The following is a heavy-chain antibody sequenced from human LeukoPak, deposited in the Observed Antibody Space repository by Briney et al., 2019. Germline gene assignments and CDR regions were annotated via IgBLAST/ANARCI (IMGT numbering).Heavy chain of an antibody. V-gene: IGHV1-18*01. J-gene: IGHJ6*03. D-gene: IGHD6-13*01. CDR1: GHTFTSYG. Sequence: ASVKVSCKASGHTFTSYGISWVRRSPGQGREGMGGISAYNGNTKYTQKPQGRVTMTTDTSTSTAYMKRKSLRSDDTAVYYCTRDILGSSWYYEIYSMDVWGKGTTVTISS. CDR2: ISAYNGNT. CDR3: TRDILGSSWYYEIYSMDV.